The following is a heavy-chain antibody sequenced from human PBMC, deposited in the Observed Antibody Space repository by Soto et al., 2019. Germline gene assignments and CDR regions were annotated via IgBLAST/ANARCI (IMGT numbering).Heavy chain of an antibody. J-gene: IGHJ4*02. CDR1: GYTLTELS. CDR2: FDHXDGET. V-gene: IGHV1-24*01. Sequence: XVKVSCKVSGYTLTELSMHWVRQAPGKGLEWMXGFDHXDGETIYAQKXXGRVTMTXXKSKDTAYMELSSMRSEDTAVYYCATAGSSWPIWGQGTLVT. D-gene: IGHD6-13*01. CDR3: ATAGSSWPI.